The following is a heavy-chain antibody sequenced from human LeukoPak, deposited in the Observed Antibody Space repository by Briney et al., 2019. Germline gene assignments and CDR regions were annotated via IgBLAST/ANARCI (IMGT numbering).Heavy chain of an antibody. CDR3: AKDRVVVVPNRFDP. CDR2: ISGSGGST. J-gene: IGHJ5*02. CDR1: GFTFSSYA. V-gene: IGHV3-23*01. Sequence: SGESLKISCAASGFTFSSYAMSWVRQAPGKGLEWVSAISGSGGSTYYADSVKGRFTISRDNSKNTLYLQMNSLRAEDTAVYYCAKDRVVVVPNRFDPWGQGTLVTVSS. D-gene: IGHD3-22*01.